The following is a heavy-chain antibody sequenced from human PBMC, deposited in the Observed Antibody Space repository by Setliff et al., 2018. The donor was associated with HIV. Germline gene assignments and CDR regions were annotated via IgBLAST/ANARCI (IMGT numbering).Heavy chain of an antibody. V-gene: IGHV4-39*07. CDR2: VYYSGTT. CDR3: ARYKCINFACVGFDI. D-gene: IGHD3-9*01. J-gene: IGHJ3*02. Sequence: SETLSLTCTVSGGSISTSGPGYYWGWVRQPPGGGLEWIGSVYYSGTTYYNPSLKSRVTISVDTSKNQVSLKLTSVTAADTAVYYCARYKCINFACVGFDIWGQGTVVTVSS. CDR1: GGSISTSGPGYY.